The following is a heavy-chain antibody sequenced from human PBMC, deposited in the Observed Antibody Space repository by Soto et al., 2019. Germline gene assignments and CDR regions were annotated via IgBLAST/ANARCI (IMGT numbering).Heavy chain of an antibody. Sequence: ASVKVSCKASGYTFTGYYMHWVRQAPGQGLEWMGWINPNSGGTNYAQKFQGRVTMTRDTSISTAYMELSRLRSDDTAVYYCARAPQPVDITMIVVVIPPDYWGQGTLVIVSS. V-gene: IGHV1-2*02. J-gene: IGHJ4*02. CDR3: ARAPQPVDITMIVVVIPPDY. CDR1: GYTFTGYY. D-gene: IGHD3-22*01. CDR2: INPNSGGT.